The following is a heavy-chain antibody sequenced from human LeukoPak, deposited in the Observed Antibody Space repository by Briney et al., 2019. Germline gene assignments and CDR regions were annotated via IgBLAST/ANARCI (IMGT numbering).Heavy chain of an antibody. CDR1: GYTFTIYS. D-gene: IGHD1-26*01. CDR3: ARCLGGSGSYFLTFDY. V-gene: IGHV1-18*01. CDR2: ISAYNGNT. J-gene: IGHJ4*02. Sequence: GASVTVSCTASGYTFTIYSINWVRQAPGQGLERMGWISAYNGNTKYAQKVQGRVTMTTDTSTSTAYMELRSLRSDDTAVYYCARCLGGSGSYFLTFDYWGQGTLVTVSS.